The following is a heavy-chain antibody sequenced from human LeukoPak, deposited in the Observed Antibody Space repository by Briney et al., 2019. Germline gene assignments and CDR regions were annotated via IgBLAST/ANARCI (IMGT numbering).Heavy chain of an antibody. D-gene: IGHD3-22*01. V-gene: IGHV1-69*13. CDR1: GGTFSSYA. CDR2: IIPIFGTA. Sequence: SVKVSCKASGGTFSSYAFSWVRQAPGQGLEWMGGIIPIFGTANYAQKFQGRVTITADESTSTAYMELSSLRSEDTAVYYCARGRSDSSGYYYEYVYWGQGTLVTVSS. J-gene: IGHJ4*02. CDR3: ARGRSDSSGYYYEYVY.